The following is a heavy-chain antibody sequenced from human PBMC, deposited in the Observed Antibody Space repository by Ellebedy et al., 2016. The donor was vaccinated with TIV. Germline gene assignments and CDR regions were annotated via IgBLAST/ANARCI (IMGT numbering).Heavy chain of an antibody. CDR1: GYTFTDYY. Sequence: ASVKVSCKASGYTFTDYYLHWVRQAPGQGLEWMGWMYPKSGGTKYAPKFQGRVTMTWDTSISTAYMELSRLTSDDTALYYCARDPCSSTSCPWSDPWGQGTLVTVSS. V-gene: IGHV1-2*02. CDR3: ARDPCSSTSCPWSDP. CDR2: MYPKSGGT. D-gene: IGHD2-2*01. J-gene: IGHJ5*02.